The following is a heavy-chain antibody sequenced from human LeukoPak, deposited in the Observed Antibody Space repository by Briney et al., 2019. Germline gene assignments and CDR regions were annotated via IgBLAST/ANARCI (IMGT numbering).Heavy chain of an antibody. CDR2: INHSGST. D-gene: IGHD3-22*01. Sequence: SETLSLTCAVYGGSFSGYYWSWIRQPPGKGLEWIGEINHSGSTNYNPSLKSRVTISVDTSKNQFSLKLSSVTAADTAVYYCARLRYDSSGYYYPDLFFDYWGQGTLVTVSS. V-gene: IGHV4-34*01. J-gene: IGHJ4*02. CDR1: GGSFSGYY. CDR3: ARLRYDSSGYYYPDLFFDY.